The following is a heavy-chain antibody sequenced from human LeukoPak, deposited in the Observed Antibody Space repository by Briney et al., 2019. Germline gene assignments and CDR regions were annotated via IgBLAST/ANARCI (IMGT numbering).Heavy chain of an antibody. D-gene: IGHD2-15*01. V-gene: IGHV3-48*01. CDR1: GFTFSSYS. CDR2: ISSSSVTI. J-gene: IGHJ4*02. CDR3: TRLHGGYPFDY. Sequence: GSLRLSCAASGFTFSSYSMNWVRQAPGKGLEWISYISSSSVTIYYADSVKGRFTISRDNAKNSLYLQMNSLRAEDTAVYYCTRLHGGYPFDYWGQGTLVTVSS.